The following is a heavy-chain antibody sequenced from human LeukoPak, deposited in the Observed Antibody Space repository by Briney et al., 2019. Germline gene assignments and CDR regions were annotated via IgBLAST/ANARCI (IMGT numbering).Heavy chain of an antibody. V-gene: IGHV3-21*04. Sequence: GGSLRLSCAASGFTFNRYSMNWVRQAPGKGLEWVSSISSSSSYIYYAHSVKGRFTISRGNAKNSLYLQMNSLRAEDTAVYYCAKSGLNRFDYWGQGTLVTVSS. CDR3: AKSGLNRFDY. CDR1: GFTFNRYS. J-gene: IGHJ4*02. CDR2: ISSSSSYI. D-gene: IGHD2-15*01.